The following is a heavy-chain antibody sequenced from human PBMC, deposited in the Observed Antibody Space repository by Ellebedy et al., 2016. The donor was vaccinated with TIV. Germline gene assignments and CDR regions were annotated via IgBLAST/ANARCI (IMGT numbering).Heavy chain of an antibody. Sequence: GGSLRLXXAASGFTFSSYAMSWVRQAPGKGLEWVSTISGSGGSTYYADSVKGRFTISRDNSKDTLYLQMNTLRVEDTAVYYCAKEAEYFEWLLSDYDHYGMDVWGQGTTVTVSS. CDR2: ISGSGGST. D-gene: IGHD3-9*01. CDR1: GFTFSSYA. J-gene: IGHJ6*02. CDR3: AKEAEYFEWLLSDYDHYGMDV. V-gene: IGHV3-23*01.